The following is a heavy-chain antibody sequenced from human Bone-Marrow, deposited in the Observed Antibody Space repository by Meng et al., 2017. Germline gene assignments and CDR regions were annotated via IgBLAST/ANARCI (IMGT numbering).Heavy chain of an antibody. CDR1: GFIFGDYA. V-gene: IGHV3-49*03. J-gene: IGHJ3*02. CDR2: IRTKSYGGTT. D-gene: IGHD5-12*01. Sequence: GGSLRFSCTASGFIFGDYAINWFREAPGKGLEWVSVIRTKSYGGTTEDAASVKGRFTISRDDSKNIAYLQMNSLKTEDTAVYYCTRDSGIVPKIWRSFDIWGQGTMVTVSS. CDR3: TRDSGIVPKIWRSFDI.